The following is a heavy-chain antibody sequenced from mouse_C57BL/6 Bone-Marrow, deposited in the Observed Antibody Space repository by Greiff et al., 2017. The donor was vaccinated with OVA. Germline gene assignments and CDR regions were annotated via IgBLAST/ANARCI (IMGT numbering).Heavy chain of an antibody. Sequence: VQLQQSGAELARPGASVKLSCKASGYTFTSYGISWVKQRTGQGLEWIGEIYPRSGNTYYTEKFKGKATLTADKSSSTAYMELRSLTSEDSAVYFCARETRLLNPFYYWGQGTTLTVSS. CDR2: IYPRSGNT. J-gene: IGHJ2*01. D-gene: IGHD2-3*01. V-gene: IGHV1-81*01. CDR1: GYTFTSYG. CDR3: ARETRLLNPFYY.